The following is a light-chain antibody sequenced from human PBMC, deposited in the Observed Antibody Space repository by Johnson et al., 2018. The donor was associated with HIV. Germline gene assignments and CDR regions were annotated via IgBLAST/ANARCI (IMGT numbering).Light chain of an antibody. Sequence: QSVLTQPPSVSAAPGQKVTISCSGSSSNIENNFVSWYQQFPGTAPKLLIYDNNKRPSEIPDRFSGSKSGTSATLVITGLRTGDEADYYCGTWDSSLSAGVFGTGTKVTVL. CDR2: DNN. CDR1: SSNIENNF. J-gene: IGLJ1*01. CDR3: GTWDSSLSAGV. V-gene: IGLV1-51*01.